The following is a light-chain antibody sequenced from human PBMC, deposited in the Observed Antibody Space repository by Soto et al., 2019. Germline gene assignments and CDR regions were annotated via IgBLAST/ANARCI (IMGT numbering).Light chain of an antibody. CDR2: GAS. V-gene: IGKV3-20*01. CDR3: QQYGSSPWT. CDR1: QSVSNSY. J-gene: IGKJ1*01. Sequence: IVLTQSPGTLSLSPGERATLSCRASQSVSNSYLAWYQQKPGQAPRLLIYGASSRATGIPDRFSGSGSGTDCTLTISRLEPEDFAVYYCQQYGSSPWTFGQGTKVDI.